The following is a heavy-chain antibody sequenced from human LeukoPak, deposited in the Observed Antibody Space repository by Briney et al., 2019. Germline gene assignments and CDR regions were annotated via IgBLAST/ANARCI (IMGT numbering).Heavy chain of an antibody. CDR3: ARPPSGSYFDY. Sequence: SETLSLTCAVYGGSFSGYYWSWIRQPPGKGLEWIGEINHSGSTNYNPSLKSRVTISVDTSKNQFSLKLSSVTAADTAVYYCARPPSGSYFDYWGQGTLVTVSS. D-gene: IGHD1-26*01. J-gene: IGHJ4*02. CDR1: GGSFSGYY. V-gene: IGHV4-34*01. CDR2: INHSGST.